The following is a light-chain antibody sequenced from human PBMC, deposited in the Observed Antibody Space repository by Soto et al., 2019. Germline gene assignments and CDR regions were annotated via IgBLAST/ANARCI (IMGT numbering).Light chain of an antibody. V-gene: IGKV3-15*01. J-gene: IGKJ1*01. CDR1: LSVSSSY. CDR3: QRDTNWSRT. Sequence: ENVDMKTPGAVRLSKGERATLSCRASLSVSSSYLAWYQQKPGQAPRLLIYAASTRATGIPARFSGSGSGTEFTLTISSLQSEDFPLYCSQRDTNWSRTFGQGTKVDIK. CDR2: AAS.